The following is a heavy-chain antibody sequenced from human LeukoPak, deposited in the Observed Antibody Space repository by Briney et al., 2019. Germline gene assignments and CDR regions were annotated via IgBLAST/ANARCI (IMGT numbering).Heavy chain of an antibody. CDR2: VYASGST. V-gene: IGHV4-4*07. Sequence: SSETLSLTCTVAGGSISIYYWTWIRQPAGKGLEWLGRVYASGSTTYNPSLKSRVNMSVDKSKNQFSLILTSVTAADTAVYYCARDRRTFKGGSYSEFDYWGQGSLVTVSS. J-gene: IGHJ4*02. CDR3: ARDRRTFKGGSYSEFDY. D-gene: IGHD1-26*01. CDR1: GGSISIYY.